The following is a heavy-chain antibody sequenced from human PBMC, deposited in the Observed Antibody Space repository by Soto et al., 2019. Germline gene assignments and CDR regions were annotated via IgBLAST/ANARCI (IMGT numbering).Heavy chain of an antibody. CDR3: PRGFERWYGGWYSGAFNI. J-gene: IGHJ3*02. D-gene: IGHD6-19*01. CDR1: GGSFSVYY. V-gene: IGHV4-34*01. Sequence: SETLSLTCAVYGGSFSVYYWSWIRQPPGKGLEWIGEINHSGSTNYNPSLKSRVTISVDTSKNQFSLKLSSVTAADTAVYYCPRGFERWYGGWYSGAFNIWGQGTMVTVSS. CDR2: INHSGST.